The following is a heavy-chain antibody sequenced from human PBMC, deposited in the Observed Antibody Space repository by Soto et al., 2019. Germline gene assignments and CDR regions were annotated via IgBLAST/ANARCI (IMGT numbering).Heavy chain of an antibody. CDR1: GFTFSSYW. D-gene: IGHD3-3*01. J-gene: IGHJ5*02. CDR2: IKQDGSEK. Sequence: EVQLLESGGGLVQPGGSLRVSCAASGFTFSSYWMSWVRQAPGKGLEWVANIKQDGSEKYYVDSVKGRFTISRDNAKNSLYLQMNSLRAEDTAVYYCAREETYYDFWSGYYRGGNWFDPWGQGTLVTVSS. V-gene: IGHV3-7*01. CDR3: AREETYYDFWSGYYRGGNWFDP.